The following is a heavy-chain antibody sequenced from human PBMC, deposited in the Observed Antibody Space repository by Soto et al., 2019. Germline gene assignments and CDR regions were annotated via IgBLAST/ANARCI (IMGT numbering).Heavy chain of an antibody. V-gene: IGHV3-33*01. J-gene: IGHJ6*02. D-gene: IGHD3-22*01. Sequence: GGSLRLSCAASGFTFSSYGMHWVRQAPGKGLEWVAVIWYDGSNKYYADSVKGRFTISRDNSKNTLYLQMNSLRAEDTAVYYCARQGGYYDSSGYYSLYGMDVWGQGTTVTVSS. CDR2: IWYDGSNK. CDR3: ARQGGYYDSSGYYSLYGMDV. CDR1: GFTFSSYG.